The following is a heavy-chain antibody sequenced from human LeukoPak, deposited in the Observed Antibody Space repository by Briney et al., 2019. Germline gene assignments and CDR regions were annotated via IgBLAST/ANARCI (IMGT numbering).Heavy chain of an antibody. V-gene: IGHV3-23*01. J-gene: IGHJ4*02. CDR2: IRGSGGST. CDR3: ARDGQEAAAGDY. Sequence: GGSLRLSCAASGFTFSRDAMSGVRQAPGKGLEWGSAIRGSGGSTYYADSVKGRFTISRDNAKNSLYLQMNSLRAEDTAVYYCARDGQEAAAGDYWGQGTLVTVSS. D-gene: IGHD6-13*01. CDR1: GFTFSRDA.